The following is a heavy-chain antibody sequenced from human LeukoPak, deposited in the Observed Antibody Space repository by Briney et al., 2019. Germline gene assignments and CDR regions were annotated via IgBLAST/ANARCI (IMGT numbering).Heavy chain of an antibody. CDR1: GFTFSSYA. CDR3: ARDRITMVRGIYYYYYYGMDV. D-gene: IGHD3-10*01. V-gene: IGHV3-23*01. Sequence: GGSLRLSCAASGFTFSSYAMSWVRQAPGKGLEWVSAISGSGGSTYYADSVKGRFTISRDNSKNTLYLQMNSLRAEDTAVYYCARDRITMVRGIYYYYYYGMDVWGQGTTVTVSS. J-gene: IGHJ6*02. CDR2: ISGSGGST.